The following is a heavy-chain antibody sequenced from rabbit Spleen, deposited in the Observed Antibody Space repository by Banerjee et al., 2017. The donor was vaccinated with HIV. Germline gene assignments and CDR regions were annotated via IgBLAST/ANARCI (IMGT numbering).Heavy chain of an antibody. CDR2: IDPVFGIT. D-gene: IGHD2-1*01. V-gene: IGHV1S7*01. CDR3: ARGADYADYGYEL. Sequence: QLKESGGGLVQPGGSLKLSCKASGFTLSSYYMNWVRQAPGKGLEWIGYIDPVFGITYYASWVNGRFSISRENAQNTVFLQMTSLTAADTATYFCARGADYADYGYELWGQGTLVTVS. J-gene: IGHJ4*01. CDR1: GFTLSSYY.